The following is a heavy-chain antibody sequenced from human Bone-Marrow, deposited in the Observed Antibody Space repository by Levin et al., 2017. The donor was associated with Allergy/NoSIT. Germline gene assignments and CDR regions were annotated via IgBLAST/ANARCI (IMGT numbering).Heavy chain of an antibody. J-gene: IGHJ4*02. V-gene: IGHV1-2*02. CDR3: ARDRTASGVGRNWYGKQGGIFDY. Sequence: SGESLKISCKASGYTFTGYYMHWVRQAPGQGLEWMGWINPNSGGTNYAQNFQGRVTMTRDTSISTAYMELSSLRSDDTAVYYCARDRTASGVGRNWYGKQGGIFDYWGQGTLVTVSS. CDR2: INPNSGGT. CDR1: GYTFTGYY. D-gene: IGHD6-13*01.